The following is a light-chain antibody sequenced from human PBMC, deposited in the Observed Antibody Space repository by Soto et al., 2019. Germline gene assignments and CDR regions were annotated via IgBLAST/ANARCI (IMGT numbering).Light chain of an antibody. CDR1: QSVSSN. CDR2: GAS. V-gene: IGKV3-15*01. CDR3: XXYNNWLST. J-gene: IGKJ4*01. Sequence: EIVMTQSPATLSVSPGERATLSCRASQSVSSNLAWYQQKPGQAPRLLIYGASTRATGIPARFSGSGSGTEFTLTISSLQSEDFXXYXXXXYNNWLSTFGGGTKVEIK.